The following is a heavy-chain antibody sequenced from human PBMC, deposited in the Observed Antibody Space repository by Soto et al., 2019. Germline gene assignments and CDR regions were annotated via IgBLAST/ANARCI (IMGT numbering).Heavy chain of an antibody. CDR3: AREGLWFGELSRSYRRYYYMDV. CDR1: GGGFSGYY. D-gene: IGHD3-10*01. V-gene: IGHV4-34*01. CDR2: INHSGST. J-gene: IGHJ6*03. Sequence: SETLSLTCAVDGGGFSGYYWSWSRQPPGKGLEWIGEINHSGSTNYNPSLKSRVTISVDTSKNQFSLKLSSATAADTAVYYCAREGLWFGELSRSYRRYYYMDVWGKGTTVTVSS.